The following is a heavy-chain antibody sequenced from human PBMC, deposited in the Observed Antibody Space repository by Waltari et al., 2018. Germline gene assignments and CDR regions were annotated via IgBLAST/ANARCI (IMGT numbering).Heavy chain of an antibody. D-gene: IGHD3-10*01. V-gene: IGHV3-9*01. CDR1: GFTFDDYA. Sequence: EVQLVESGGGLVQPGRSLRLYCAASGFTFDDYAMHWVRQAPGKGLEWVSGISWNSGSIGYADSVKGRFTISRDNAKNSLYLQMNSLRAEDTALYYCAKDPTGGLDVWGKGTTVTVSS. J-gene: IGHJ6*04. CDR3: AKDPTGGLDV. CDR2: ISWNSGSI.